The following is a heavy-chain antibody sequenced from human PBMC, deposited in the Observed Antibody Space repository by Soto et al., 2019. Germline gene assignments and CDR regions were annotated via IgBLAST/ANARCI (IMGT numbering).Heavy chain of an antibody. CDR3: ASGLPGAFDI. V-gene: IGHV3-21*01. CDR2: ISSSSSYI. CDR1: GFTFSSYI. Sequence: GGSLTLSCAAPGFTFSSYIMNWVRQAPGKGLEWVSSISSSSSYIYYADSVKGRFTISRDNAKNSLYLQMNSLRAEDTAVYYCASGLPGAFDIWGQGTMVTVS. J-gene: IGHJ3*02.